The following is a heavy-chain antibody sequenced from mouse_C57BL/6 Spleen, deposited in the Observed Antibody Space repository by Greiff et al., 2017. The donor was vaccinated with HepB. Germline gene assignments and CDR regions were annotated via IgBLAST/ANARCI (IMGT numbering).Heavy chain of an antibody. V-gene: IGHV1-15*01. J-gene: IGHJ2*01. D-gene: IGHD1-1*01. Sequence: QVQLQQSGAELVRPGASVTLSCTASGYTFTDYEMHWVKQTPVHGLEWIGAIDPETGGTAYNQKFKGKAILTADKSSSTAYMELRSLTSEDSAVYYCTRKRGITTVVAGFDYWGQGTTLTVSS. CDR2: IDPETGGT. CDR3: TRKRGITTVVAGFDY. CDR1: GYTFTDYE.